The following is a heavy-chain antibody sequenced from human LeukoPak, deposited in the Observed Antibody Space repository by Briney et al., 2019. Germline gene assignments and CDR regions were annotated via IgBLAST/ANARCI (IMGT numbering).Heavy chain of an antibody. D-gene: IGHD1-26*01. V-gene: IGHV3-21*04. J-gene: IGHJ4*02. CDR3: ARGKWELLSAFDY. CDR2: ISSSSSYI. Sequence: GGSLRLSCAASGFTFSSYSMNWVRQAPGKGLEWVSSISSSSSYIYYADSVKGRFTISRDNAKNSLYLQMNSLRAEDTAVYYCARGKWELLSAFDYWGQGTLVTVSS. CDR1: GFTFSSYS.